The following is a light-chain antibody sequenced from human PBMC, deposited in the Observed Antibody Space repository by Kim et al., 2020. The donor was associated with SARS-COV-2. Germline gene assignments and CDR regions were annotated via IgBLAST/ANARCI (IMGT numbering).Light chain of an antibody. V-gene: IGKV3-11*01. CDR2: DAS. CDR3: QQRNSWPPAVT. CDR1: QNIDTY. Sequence: PGDRATLSCKTSQNIDTYLAWYQQRPGQAPRLLVYDASNRATGVPDRFSGSGSGTDFTLTISSLEPEDFSIYYCQQRNSWPPAVTFGGGTKVDIK. J-gene: IGKJ4*01.